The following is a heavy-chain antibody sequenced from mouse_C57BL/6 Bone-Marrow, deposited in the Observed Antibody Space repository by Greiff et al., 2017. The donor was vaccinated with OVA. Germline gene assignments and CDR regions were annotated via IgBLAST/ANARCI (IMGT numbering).Heavy chain of an antibody. Sequence: QVQLQQPGAELVKPGASVKMSCKASGYTFTSYWITWVKQRPGQGLEWIGDIYPGSGSTNYNEKFKSKATLTVDTSSSTAYMQLSSLTSEDSAVYYCARWVYYGSSQPYYYAMDDWGQGTSVTVSS. CDR2: IYPGSGST. D-gene: IGHD1-1*01. CDR3: ARWVYYGSSQPYYYAMDD. J-gene: IGHJ4*01. V-gene: IGHV1-55*01. CDR1: GYTFTSYW.